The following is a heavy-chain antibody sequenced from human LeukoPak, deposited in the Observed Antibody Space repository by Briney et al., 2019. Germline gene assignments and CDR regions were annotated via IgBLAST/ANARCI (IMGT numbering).Heavy chain of an antibody. V-gene: IGHV3-20*04. Sequence: PGGSLRLSCAASGFTFDDYGMSWVRQAPGKGLEWVSGINWNGGSTGYADSVKGRFTISRDNAKNSLYLQMNSLRAEDTAVYYCARENNGVAAAGPVYYYYYMDVWGKGTTVTVSS. CDR3: ARENNGVAAAGPVYYYYYMDV. D-gene: IGHD6-13*01. CDR2: INWNGGST. CDR1: GFTFDDYG. J-gene: IGHJ6*03.